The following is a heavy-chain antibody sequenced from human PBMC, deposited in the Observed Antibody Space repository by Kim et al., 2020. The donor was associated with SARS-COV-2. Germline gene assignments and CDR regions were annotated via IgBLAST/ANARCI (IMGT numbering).Heavy chain of an antibody. CDR3: ARDPYVKAFDL. CDR1: GFTFNTHW. J-gene: IGHJ3*01. V-gene: IGHV3-7*01. CDR2: ISPDGGQK. Sequence: GGSLRLSCIASGFTFNTHWMTWIRQAPGRGLELVAHISPDGGQKDYVDSVKGRFTISRDNAMSALFLQMDSLRVEDTAVYYCARDPYVKAFDLWGQGTMVIVSS. D-gene: IGHD2-8*01.